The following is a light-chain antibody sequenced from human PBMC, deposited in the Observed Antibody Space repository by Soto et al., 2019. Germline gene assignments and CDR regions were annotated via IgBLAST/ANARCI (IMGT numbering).Light chain of an antibody. Sequence: DIQMTQSPSTLSASVGDRVTITCRASQSISDSLAWYQQKPGKAPKLLIYEASSLKSGVPSSFSGSRSATEYTLTISSLQPDDFATYYCQQYNGYWTFGQGTKVEIK. CDR2: EAS. CDR3: QQYNGYWT. J-gene: IGKJ1*01. V-gene: IGKV1-5*03. CDR1: QSISDS.